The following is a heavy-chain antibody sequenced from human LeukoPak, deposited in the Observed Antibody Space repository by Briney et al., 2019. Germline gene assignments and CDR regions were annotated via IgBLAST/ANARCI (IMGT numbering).Heavy chain of an antibody. Sequence: GGSLRLSCAASGFTVSSNYMSWVRQAPGKGLEWVSVIYSGGSTYYADSVKGRFTISRDNSKNTLYLQMNSLRAEDTAVYYCARVRYSSGWYAHFDYWGQGTLVTVSS. CDR2: IYSGGST. J-gene: IGHJ4*02. D-gene: IGHD6-19*01. CDR1: GFTVSSNY. V-gene: IGHV3-53*01. CDR3: ARVRYSSGWYAHFDY.